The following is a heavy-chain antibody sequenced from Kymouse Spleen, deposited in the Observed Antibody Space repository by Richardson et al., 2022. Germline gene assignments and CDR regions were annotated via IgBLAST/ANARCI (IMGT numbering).Heavy chain of an antibody. CDR3: ARATLYVLLWFGELFIDAFDI. D-gene: IGHD3-10*01. CDR2: TYYRSKWYN. CDR1: GDSVSSNSAA. V-gene: IGHV6-1*01. J-gene: IGHJ3*02. Sequence: QVQLQQSGPGLVKPSQTLSLTCAISGDSVSSNSAAWNWIRQSPSRGLEWLGRTYYRSKWYNDYAVSVKSRITINPDTSKNQFSLQLNSVTPEDTAVYYCARATLYVLLWFGELFIDAFDIWGQGTMVTVSS.